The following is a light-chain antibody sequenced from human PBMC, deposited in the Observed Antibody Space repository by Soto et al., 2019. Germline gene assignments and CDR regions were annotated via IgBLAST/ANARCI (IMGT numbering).Light chain of an antibody. CDR3: SSYTSSTTVI. CDR1: SSDVGAHDF. J-gene: IGLJ2*01. Sequence: QSALTQPASVSGSPGQSITISCTGTSSDVGAHDFVSWYQQHPGKAPKLLIFEVSNRPSGLSNRFSGSKSGNTASLTISGLLTEDEADYYCSSYTSSTTVIFGGGTKVTVL. CDR2: EVS. V-gene: IGLV2-14*01.